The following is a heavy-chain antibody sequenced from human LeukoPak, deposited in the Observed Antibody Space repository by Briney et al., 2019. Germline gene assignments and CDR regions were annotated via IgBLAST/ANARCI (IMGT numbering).Heavy chain of an antibody. CDR1: GFTFSSYS. D-gene: IGHD3-10*01. J-gene: IGHJ5*02. V-gene: IGHV3-48*04. CDR3: ARDRYGSGSSLNWFDP. Sequence: GGSLRLSCVASGFTFSSYSMNWVRQAPGEGLEWVSYISSLSGTIYYADSVKGRFTISRDNAKNSLYLQMNSLRAEDTAVYHCARDRYGSGSSLNWFDPWGQGILVTVSS. CDR2: ISSLSGTI.